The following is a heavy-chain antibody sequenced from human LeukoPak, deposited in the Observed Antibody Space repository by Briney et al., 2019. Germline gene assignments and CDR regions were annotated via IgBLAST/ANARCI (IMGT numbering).Heavy chain of an antibody. Sequence: GESLKISCKGSGYSFTSYWISWVRQMPGKGLEWMGRIDPSDSYTNYSPSFQGHVTISADKSISTAYLQWSSLKASDTAMYYRARHVEYCSSTSCYRRNAFDIWGQGTMVTVSS. J-gene: IGHJ3*02. CDR2: IDPSDSYT. CDR3: ARHVEYCSSTSCYRRNAFDI. D-gene: IGHD2-2*01. V-gene: IGHV5-10-1*01. CDR1: GYSFTSYW.